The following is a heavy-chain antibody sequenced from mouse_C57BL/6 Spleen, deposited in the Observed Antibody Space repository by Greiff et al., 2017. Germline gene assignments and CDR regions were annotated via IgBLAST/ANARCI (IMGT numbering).Heavy chain of an antibody. CDR2: IYPRSGNT. Sequence: QVQLKESGAELARPGASVKLSCKASGYTFTSYGISWVKQRTGQGLEWIGEIYPRSGNTYYNEKFKGKATLTAEKSSSTAYMELRSLTSEDSAVYFCAREPHYYGSSHFDYWGQGTTLTVSS. CDR1: GYTFTSYG. D-gene: IGHD1-1*01. J-gene: IGHJ2*01. V-gene: IGHV1-81*01. CDR3: AREPHYYGSSHFDY.